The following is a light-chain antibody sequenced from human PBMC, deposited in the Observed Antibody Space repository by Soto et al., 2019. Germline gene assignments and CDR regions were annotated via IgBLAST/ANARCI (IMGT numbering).Light chain of an antibody. CDR1: QSVSTS. Sequence: IRMTQSPSTLSASVGDRVTIACGASQSVSTSLAWYQQKPGKAPNSLIYDVSRLESGVPSRFSGTGSGTEFSLTISSLQPDDFATYYCQQYNIYSPTFGQGTKVDIK. CDR2: DVS. J-gene: IGKJ1*01. V-gene: IGKV1-5*01. CDR3: QQYNIYSPT.